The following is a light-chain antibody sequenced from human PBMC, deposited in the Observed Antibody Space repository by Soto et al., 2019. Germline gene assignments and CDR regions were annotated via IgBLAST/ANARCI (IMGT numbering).Light chain of an antibody. CDR1: SSDVGGYNY. CDR3: SSHAGINNVV. Sequence: QSALTQPPSASGSPGQSVTISCTGTSSDVGGYNYVSWYQQHPGKAPKLIIYEVTKRPSGVPDRFSGSKSGNTASLTVSGLQAEDEADYYCSSHAGINNVVFGGGTKQTVL. V-gene: IGLV2-8*01. J-gene: IGLJ3*02. CDR2: EVT.